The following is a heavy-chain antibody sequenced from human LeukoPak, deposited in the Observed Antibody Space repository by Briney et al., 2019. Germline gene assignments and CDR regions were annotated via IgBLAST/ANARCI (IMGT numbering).Heavy chain of an antibody. D-gene: IGHD6-19*01. Sequence: ASVKVSCKASGYTFTGYYMHWVRQAPGQGLEWMGWINPNSGGTNYAQKFQGRVTMIRDTSISTAYMELSRLRSDDTAVYYCASQKYSSGWYEVDYWGQGTLVTVSS. V-gene: IGHV1-2*02. CDR1: GYTFTGYY. CDR3: ASQKYSSGWYEVDY. CDR2: INPNSGGT. J-gene: IGHJ4*02.